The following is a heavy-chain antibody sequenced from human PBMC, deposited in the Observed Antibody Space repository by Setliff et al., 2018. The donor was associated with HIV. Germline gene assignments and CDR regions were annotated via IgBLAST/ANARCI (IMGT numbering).Heavy chain of an antibody. CDR3: GTVRIAVPDDFDF. CDR2: VDPEDGET. V-gene: IGHV1-69-2*01. J-gene: IGHJ4*02. Sequence: ASVKVSCKASGYTFTNYFMHWVRQAPGKVLEWMGRVDPEDGETIYAEKFQGRVTMTADTSTNTAYMELNSLRSEDTAVYYCGTVRIAVPDDFDFWGQGKLVTVSS. CDR1: GYTFTNYF. D-gene: IGHD6-19*01.